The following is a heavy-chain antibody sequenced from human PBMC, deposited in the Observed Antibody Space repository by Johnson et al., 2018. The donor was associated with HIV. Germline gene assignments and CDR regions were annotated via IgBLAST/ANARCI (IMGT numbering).Heavy chain of an antibody. Sequence: QVQLVESGGGVVQPGRSLTLSCAASQFNFANYGMHWVRQAPGKGLEWVASISNDGTKKYHAESVWDRFSISKDNSKNTLYLQMNSLRAEDTAVFYCAKGVLGGHRNAFDIWGQGTMVTVSS. CDR2: ISNDGTKK. J-gene: IGHJ3*02. V-gene: IGHV3-30*18. CDR3: AKGVLGGHRNAFDI. D-gene: IGHD4/OR15-4a*01. CDR1: QFNFANYG.